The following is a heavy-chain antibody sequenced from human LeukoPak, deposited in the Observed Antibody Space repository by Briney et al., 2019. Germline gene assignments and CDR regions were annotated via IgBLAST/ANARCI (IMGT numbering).Heavy chain of an antibody. CDR2: VIPIFGTA. D-gene: IGHD1-26*01. CDR3: SREKDSGYEYGMDV. V-gene: IGHV1-69*13. J-gene: IGHJ6*04. CDR1: GGTFSSYA. Sequence: SVKVSCKASGGTFSSYAISWVRQAPGQGLEWMGGVIPIFGTANYAQKFQGRVTITADESTSTAYVELRSRRSEDKAVYYCSREKDSGYEYGMDVWGKGTTVTVSS.